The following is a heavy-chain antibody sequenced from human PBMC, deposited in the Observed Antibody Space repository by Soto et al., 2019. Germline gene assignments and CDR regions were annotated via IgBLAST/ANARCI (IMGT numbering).Heavy chain of an antibody. Sequence: PSETLSLTCAVYGGSFSGYYWSWIRQPPGKGLEWIGEINHSGSTNYNPSLKSRVTISVDTSKNQFSLKLSSVTAADTAVYYCARDPSSDYGDSKEPSGFDYWGQGTLVTVS. V-gene: IGHV4-34*01. D-gene: IGHD4-17*01. CDR2: INHSGST. J-gene: IGHJ4*02. CDR3: ARDPSSDYGDSKEPSGFDY. CDR1: GGSFSGYY.